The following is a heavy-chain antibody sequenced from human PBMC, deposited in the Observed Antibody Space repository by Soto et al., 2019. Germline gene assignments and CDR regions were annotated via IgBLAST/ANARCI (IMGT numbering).Heavy chain of an antibody. Sequence: ASVKVSCKASGYTFTSYAMHWVRQAPGQRLEWMGWINAGNGNTKYSQKFQGRVTITRDTSASTAYMELSSLRSEDTAVYYCASGLQDYYDSSGYYRGAFDYWGQGTLVTVS. V-gene: IGHV1-3*01. CDR1: GYTFTSYA. J-gene: IGHJ4*02. CDR3: ASGLQDYYDSSGYYRGAFDY. CDR2: INAGNGNT. D-gene: IGHD3-22*01.